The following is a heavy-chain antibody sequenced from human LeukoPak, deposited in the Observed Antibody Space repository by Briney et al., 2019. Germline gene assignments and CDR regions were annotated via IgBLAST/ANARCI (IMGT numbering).Heavy chain of an antibody. D-gene: IGHD2-2*01. CDR1: GDSISRSRHF. J-gene: IGHJ5*02. CDR2: IYNSGST. CDR3: ARWGTYASTSNSFDP. Sequence: SETLSLTCNVSGDSISRSRHFWAWIRQSPGRGLEWIGYIYNSGSTYYNPSLKSRVTISVDTSKNQFSLRLSSVTAADTAVYYCARWGTYASTSNSFDPWGQGTLVTVSS. V-gene: IGHV4-39*07.